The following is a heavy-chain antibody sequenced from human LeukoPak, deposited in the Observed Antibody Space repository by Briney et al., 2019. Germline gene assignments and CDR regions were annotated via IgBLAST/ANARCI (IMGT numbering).Heavy chain of an antibody. D-gene: IGHD1-26*01. CDR1: GFTFSSYG. J-gene: IGHJ4*02. Sequence: EPGGSLRLSCAASGFTFSSYGMHWVRQAPGKGLEWVAVISYDGSNKYYADSVKGRFTISRDNSKNTLYLQMNSLRAEDTAVYYCATSGSSYYFDYWGQGTLVIVSS. CDR3: ATSGSSYYFDY. CDR2: ISYDGSNK. V-gene: IGHV3-30*03.